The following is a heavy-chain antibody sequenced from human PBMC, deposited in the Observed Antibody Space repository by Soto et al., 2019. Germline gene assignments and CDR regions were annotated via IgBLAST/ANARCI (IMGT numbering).Heavy chain of an antibody. V-gene: IGHV1-18*01. Sequence: ASVKVSCKTSGGTFSSYAINWVRQAPGQGLEWMGWISVYSGNTNYAQNLQGRVTMTTDTSTSTVYMELRSLRSDDTAMYYCARDERWVADYWGQGTLVTVSS. CDR2: ISVYSGNT. D-gene: IGHD2-15*01. J-gene: IGHJ4*02. CDR3: ARDERWVADY. CDR1: GGTFSSYA.